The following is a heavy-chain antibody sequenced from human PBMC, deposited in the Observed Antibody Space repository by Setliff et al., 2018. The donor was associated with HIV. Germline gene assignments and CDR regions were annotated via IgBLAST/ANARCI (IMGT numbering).Heavy chain of an antibody. V-gene: IGHV4-59*02. CDR2: IHHTGST. J-gene: IGHJ4*01. CDR1: DDSVSTFY. D-gene: IGHD3-3*01. CDR3: APGEGVASTYYHD. Sequence: SETLSLTCTVSDDSVSTFYRNWIRQPPGKGLEWIGFIHHTGSTVSNPSPKSRVTILMDLSRNQLSLHLASVTTADTAVYFCAPGEGVASTYYHDWGQGTQVTVSS.